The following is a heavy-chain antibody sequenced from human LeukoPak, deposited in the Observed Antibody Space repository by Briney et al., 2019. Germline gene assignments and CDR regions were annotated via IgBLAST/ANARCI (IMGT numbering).Heavy chain of an antibody. V-gene: IGHV1-69*05. D-gene: IGHD3-22*01. CDR3: ARDGPYYYDSSGYYGDIDY. Sequence: SVKVSCKASGGTFSSYAISWVRQAPGQGLEWMGGIIPIFGTANYAQKFQGRVTMTRDMSTSTVYMEPSSLRSEDTAVYYCARDGPYYYDSSGYYGDIDYWGQGTLVTVSS. CDR1: GGTFSSYA. CDR2: IIPIFGTA. J-gene: IGHJ4*02.